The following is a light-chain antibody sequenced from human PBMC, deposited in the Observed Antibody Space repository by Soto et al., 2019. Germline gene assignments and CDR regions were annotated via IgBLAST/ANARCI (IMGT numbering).Light chain of an antibody. CDR1: QTISSW. Sequence: DIQMTQSPSTLSGSVGDRVTITCRASQTISSWLAWYQQKPGKAPKLLIYKASTLKSGVPSRFSGSGSGTEFTLTINSLQPEDFATYYCQHYNSYSEAFGQGTKVELK. CDR2: KAS. J-gene: IGKJ1*01. V-gene: IGKV1-5*03. CDR3: QHYNSYSEA.